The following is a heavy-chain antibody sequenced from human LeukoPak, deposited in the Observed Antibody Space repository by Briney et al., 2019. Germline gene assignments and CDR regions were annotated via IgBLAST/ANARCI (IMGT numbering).Heavy chain of an antibody. J-gene: IGHJ6*03. CDR1: GYNFITYS. V-gene: IGHV5-51*01. CDR3: AIVKPYFYYMDV. Sequence: GESLKISYQGSGYNFITYSIGWVRQMPGKGLEWMGIINPGDSETTYSPSFRGQVIISVDKSIRTAYLHWISLKASDTAMYYCAIVKPYFYYMDVWGKGTTVTVSS. CDR2: INPGDSET.